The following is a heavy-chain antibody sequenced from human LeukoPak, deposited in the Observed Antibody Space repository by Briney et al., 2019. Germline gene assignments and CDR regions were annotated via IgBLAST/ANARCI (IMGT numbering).Heavy chain of an antibody. CDR2: IYYSGST. J-gene: IGHJ4*02. CDR1: GGSISSNGYY. Sequence: SETLSLTCAVSGGSISSNGYYWGWIRQPPGKGLEWIASIYYSGSTYYSQSLKSRVTTSVDTSKNQFSLKLSSVTAADTAVYYCASPGGGNYYNRSGYYFDYWGQGTLVTVSS. CDR3: ASPGGGNYYNRSGYYFDY. V-gene: IGHV4-39*01. D-gene: IGHD3-22*01.